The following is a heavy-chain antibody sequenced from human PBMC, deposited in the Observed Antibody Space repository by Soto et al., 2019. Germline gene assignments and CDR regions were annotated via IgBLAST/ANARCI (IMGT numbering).Heavy chain of an antibody. CDR3: AKRPDRHCSGGSCYLYYYYMDV. CDR1: GFTFSSYA. Sequence: GGPLRLSCAASGFTFSSYAMSWVRQAPGKGLEWVSAISGSGGSTYYADSVKGRFTISRDNSKNTLYLQMNSLRAEDTAVYYCAKRPDRHCSGGSCYLYYYYMDVWGKGTTVTVSS. V-gene: IGHV3-23*01. J-gene: IGHJ6*03. D-gene: IGHD2-15*01. CDR2: ISGSGGST.